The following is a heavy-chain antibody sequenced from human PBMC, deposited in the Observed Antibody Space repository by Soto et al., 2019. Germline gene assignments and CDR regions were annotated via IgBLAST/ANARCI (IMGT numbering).Heavy chain of an antibody. Sequence: EVQLVESGGGLVQPGGSLRLSCAASGFTFTNLWIYWVRQTPEKGLVWVAGINGDGTITAYADSVKGRFTISRDNAKSTLYLQMNSLTIEHTALYYCVRDFRWGQGTLVTVSS. V-gene: IGHV3-74*01. J-gene: IGHJ1*01. CDR1: GFTFTNLW. CDR2: INGDGTIT. CDR3: VRDFR.